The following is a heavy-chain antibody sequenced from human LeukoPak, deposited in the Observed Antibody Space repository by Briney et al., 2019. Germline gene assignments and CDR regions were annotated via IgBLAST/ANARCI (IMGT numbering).Heavy chain of an antibody. CDR2: INHSGST. CDR3: ARTITLDY. J-gene: IGHJ4*02. V-gene: IGHV4-39*07. Sequence: SETLSLTCTVSGGSISGSSYYWGWIRQPPGKGLEWIGEINHSGSTNYNPSLKSRVTISVDTSKNQFSLKLSSVTAADTAVYYCARTITLDYWGQGTLVTVSS. D-gene: IGHD3-10*01. CDR1: GGSISGSSYY.